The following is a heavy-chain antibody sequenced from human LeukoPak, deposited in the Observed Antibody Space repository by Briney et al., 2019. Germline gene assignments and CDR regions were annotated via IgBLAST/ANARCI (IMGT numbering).Heavy chain of an antibody. D-gene: IGHD1-26*01. Sequence: GGSLRLSCAASGFSFSDHYMDWVRQAPGKGLEWVGRSGSKAHNYATEHAASVKGRFTISRDDSKNSLYLQMSSLKTGDTAVYYRVVGATEALDYWGQGTLVTVSS. CDR3: VVGATEALDY. V-gene: IGHV3-72*01. J-gene: IGHJ4*02. CDR1: GFSFSDHY. CDR2: SGSKAHNYAT.